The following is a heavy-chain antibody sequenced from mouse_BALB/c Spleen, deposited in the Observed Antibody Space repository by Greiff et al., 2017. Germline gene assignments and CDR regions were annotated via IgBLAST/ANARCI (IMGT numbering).Heavy chain of an antibody. CDR2: ISSGSSTI. CDR1: GFTFSSFG. D-gene: IGHD4-1*01. J-gene: IGHJ2*01. V-gene: IGHV5-17*02. CDR3: ASLLTGHFDY. Sequence: DVHLVESGGGLVQPGGSRKLSCAASGFTFSSFGMHWVRQAPEKGLEWVAYISSGSSTIYYADTVKGRFTISRDNPKNTLFLQMTSLRSEDTAMYYCASLLTGHFDYWGQGTTLTVSS.